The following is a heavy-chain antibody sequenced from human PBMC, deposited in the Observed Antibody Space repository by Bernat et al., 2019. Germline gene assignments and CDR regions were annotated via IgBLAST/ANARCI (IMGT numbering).Heavy chain of an antibody. CDR3: AKDGYCSGGSCYSVANWFDP. D-gene: IGHD2-15*01. J-gene: IGHJ5*02. V-gene: IGHV3-23*01. CDR1: GFTFSSEA. CDR2: ISGSGGST. Sequence: EVQLLESGGCLVQPGGSLRLSCAASGFTFSSEAMSWVRQAPGKGLEWVSAISGSGGSTYYEDSVKGRFTISRDNSKNTLYLQMNSLRAEDTAVYYCAKDGYCSGGSCYSVANWFDPWGQGTLVTVSS.